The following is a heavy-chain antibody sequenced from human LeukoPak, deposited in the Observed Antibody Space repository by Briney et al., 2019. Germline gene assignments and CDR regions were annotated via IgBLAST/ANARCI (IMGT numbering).Heavy chain of an antibody. CDR1: GYNFNSYW. J-gene: IGHJ4*02. V-gene: IGHV5-51*01. Sequence: GESLKISCRGSGYNFNSYWIGWVRQMPGKGLEWMGIINPGDSDIMYSPSFRGQVTISADKSISTAYLQWSSLKASDTAMYYCARRWDMHNPDDYWGQGTLVTVSS. CDR3: ARRWDMHNPDDY. CDR2: INPGDSDI. D-gene: IGHD2-15*01.